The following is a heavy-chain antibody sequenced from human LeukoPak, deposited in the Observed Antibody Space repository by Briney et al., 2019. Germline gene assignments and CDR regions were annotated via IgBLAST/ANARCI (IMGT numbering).Heavy chain of an antibody. CDR2: INHSGST. J-gene: IGHJ6*03. D-gene: IGHD4-17*01. V-gene: IGHV4-34*01. Sequence: SETLSLTCAVYGGSFSGYYWSWIRQPPGKGLEWIGEINHSGSTNYNPSLKSRVTISVDTSKNQFSLKLSSVTAADTAVYYCARVRATVTSAFFYYYYYMDVWGKGTTVTVSS. CDR3: ARVRATVTSAFFYYYYYMDV. CDR1: GGSFSGYY.